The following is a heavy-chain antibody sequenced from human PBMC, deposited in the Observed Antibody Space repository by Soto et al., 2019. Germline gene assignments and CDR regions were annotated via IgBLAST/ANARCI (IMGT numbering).Heavy chain of an antibody. Sequence: QVQLQQWGAGLLKPSETLSLTCAVYGGSFSGYYWSWIRQPPGKGLEWIGEINHSGSTNYNPSLKSRVTISVDTSKNQFSLKLSSVTAADTAVYYCARGSRFLEWLFLRDYYHYGMDVWGQGTTVTVSS. V-gene: IGHV4-34*01. CDR1: GGSFSGYY. J-gene: IGHJ6*02. CDR3: ARGSRFLEWLFLRDYYHYGMDV. D-gene: IGHD3-3*01. CDR2: INHSGST.